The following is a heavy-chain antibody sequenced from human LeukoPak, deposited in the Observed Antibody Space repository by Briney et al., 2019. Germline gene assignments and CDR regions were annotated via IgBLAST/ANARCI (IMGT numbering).Heavy chain of an antibody. Sequence: GSSVKVSCKASGYSFSSYAMHWVRQAPGQRLEWMGWINAGYGNTKYSQKFQGRVTITSDTSASTAYMEVSSLRSEDTAVYYCAKDSGSYSAPFDYWGQGTLVTVSS. CDR1: GYSFSSYA. D-gene: IGHD1-26*01. J-gene: IGHJ4*02. V-gene: IGHV1-3*01. CDR3: AKDSGSYSAPFDY. CDR2: INAGYGNT.